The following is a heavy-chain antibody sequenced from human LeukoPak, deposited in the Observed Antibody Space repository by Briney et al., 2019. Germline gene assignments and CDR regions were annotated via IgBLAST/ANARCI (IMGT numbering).Heavy chain of an antibody. J-gene: IGHJ4*02. CDR1: GGSISSLY. CDR3: ARDRDYYGSGSSYFDY. D-gene: IGHD3-10*01. V-gene: IGHV4-59*11. CDR2: IYYSGNT. Sequence: SETLSLTCTVSGGSISSLYWSWIRQPPGKGLEWIGYIYYSGNTNYNPSLRSRVTISVDTSKNQFSLKLSSVTAADTAVYYCARDRDYYGSGSSYFDYWGQGILVTVSS.